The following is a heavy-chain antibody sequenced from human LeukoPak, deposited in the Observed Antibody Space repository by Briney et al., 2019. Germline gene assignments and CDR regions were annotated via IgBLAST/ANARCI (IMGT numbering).Heavy chain of an antibody. D-gene: IGHD2-8*01. V-gene: IGHV3-74*01. Sequence: GGSLRLSCAASGFTFSSYWMYWVRQAPGKGLVWVSRINSDGSIRSYADSVKGRFTISRDNAKNTLYLQMNSLRAEDTAVYYCARVGYCTNGVCYSSHWFDPWGQGTLVTVFS. CDR2: INSDGSIR. CDR3: ARVGYCTNGVCYSSHWFDP. J-gene: IGHJ5*02. CDR1: GFTFSSYW.